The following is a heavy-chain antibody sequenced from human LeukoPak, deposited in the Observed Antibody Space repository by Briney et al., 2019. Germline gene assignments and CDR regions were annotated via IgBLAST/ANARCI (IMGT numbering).Heavy chain of an antibody. J-gene: IGHJ4*02. D-gene: IGHD5-12*01. V-gene: IGHV3-30*03. CDR3: ARGPSGYHNT. Sequence: HSGGSLRLSCAVSGFIFSSYGMHWVRQAPGKGPEWVAVISYDGSNKYYADSVKGRFTISRDNSKKTLYLQMNSLRAEDTAVYYCARGPSGYHNTGGQGTLVTVSS. CDR1: GFIFSSYG. CDR2: ISYDGSNK.